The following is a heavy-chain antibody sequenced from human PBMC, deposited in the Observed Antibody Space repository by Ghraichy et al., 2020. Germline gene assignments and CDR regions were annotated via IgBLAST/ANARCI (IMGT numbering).Heavy chain of an antibody. D-gene: IGHD3-22*01. Sequence: GESLNISCAASGFTFSSYAMSWVRQAPGKGLEWVSAISGSGGSTYYADSVKGRFTISRDNSKNTLYLQMNSLRAEDTAVYYCAKDYTRKYYYDSSGCELDYWGQGSTVTVS. V-gene: IGHV3-23*01. J-gene: IGHJ4*03. CDR2: ISGSGGST. CDR3: AKDYTRKYYYDSSGCELDY. CDR1: GFTFSSYA.